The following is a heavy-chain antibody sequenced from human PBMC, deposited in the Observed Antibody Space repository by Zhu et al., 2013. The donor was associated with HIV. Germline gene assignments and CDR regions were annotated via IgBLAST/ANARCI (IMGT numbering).Heavy chain of an antibody. CDR2: INPNSGGT. CDR3: ARVLPGIVVGFDP. Sequence: QVQLVQSGAEVKKPGASVKVSCKASGYTFTSYDINWVRQAPGQGLEWMGWINPNSGGTNYAQKFQGRVTMTRDTSISTAYMELSRLRSDDTAVYYCARVLPGIVVGFDPWAREPWSPSPQ. J-gene: IGHJ5*02. CDR1: GYTFTSYD. D-gene: IGHD2-15*01. V-gene: IGHV1-2*02.